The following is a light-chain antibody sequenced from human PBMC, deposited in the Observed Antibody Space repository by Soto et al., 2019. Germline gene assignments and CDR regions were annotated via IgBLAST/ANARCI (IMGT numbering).Light chain of an antibody. CDR3: QSYDSSLSGWV. CDR1: SSNIGAGYD. CDR2: ANN. V-gene: IGLV1-40*01. J-gene: IGLJ3*02. Sequence: QSVLTQPPSVSGAPGQRVTISCTGSSSNIGAGYDVHWYRQLPGTAPKLLIYANNNRPSGVPDRFSGSKSGTSASLASTGLQTEDESDYYCQSYDSSLSGWVFGGGTKLTVL.